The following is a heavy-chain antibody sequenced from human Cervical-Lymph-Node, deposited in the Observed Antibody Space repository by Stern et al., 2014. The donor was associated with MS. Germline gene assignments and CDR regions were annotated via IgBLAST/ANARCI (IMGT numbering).Heavy chain of an antibody. CDR2: ISSSSSYI. CDR3: AKERVITPRRKDTRNYYYAMDV. CDR1: GFTFSSYS. Sequence: EVQLVESGGGLVKPGGSLRLSCAASGFTFSSYSMNWVRQAPGKGLQWVSSISSSSSYISYADSVEGRFTISRDNAKNAVYLQMDSLRAEDTAVYFCAKERVITPRRKDTRNYYYAMDVWGQGTTVTVSS. V-gene: IGHV3-21*01. D-gene: IGHD3-16*01. J-gene: IGHJ6*02.